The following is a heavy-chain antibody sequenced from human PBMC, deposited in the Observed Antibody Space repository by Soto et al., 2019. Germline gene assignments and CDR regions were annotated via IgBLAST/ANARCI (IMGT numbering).Heavy chain of an antibody. CDR3: AKVRDRKYYYYYMDV. CDR1: GFTFSSYG. J-gene: IGHJ6*03. Sequence: QVQLVESGGGVVQPGRSLRLSCAASGFTFSSYGMHWVRQAPGKGLEWVAVISYDGSNKYYADSVKGRFTISRDNPKNTLYLQMNSLRAEDTAVYYCAKVRDRKYYYYYMDVWGKGTTVTVSS. V-gene: IGHV3-30*18. CDR2: ISYDGSNK.